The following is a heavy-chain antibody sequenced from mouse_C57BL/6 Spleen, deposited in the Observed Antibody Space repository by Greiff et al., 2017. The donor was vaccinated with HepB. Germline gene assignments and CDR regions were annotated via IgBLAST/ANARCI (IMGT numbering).Heavy chain of an antibody. Sequence: VQLQQSGAELVKPGASVKISCKASGYAFSSYWMNWVKQRPGKGLEWIGQIYPGDGDTNYNGKFKGKATLTADKSSSTAYMQLSSLTSEDSAVYFCASWAYGRDAMDYWGQGTSVTVSS. J-gene: IGHJ4*01. CDR2: IYPGDGDT. V-gene: IGHV1-80*01. CDR1: GYAFSSYW. CDR3: ASWAYGRDAMDY. D-gene: IGHD6-5*01.